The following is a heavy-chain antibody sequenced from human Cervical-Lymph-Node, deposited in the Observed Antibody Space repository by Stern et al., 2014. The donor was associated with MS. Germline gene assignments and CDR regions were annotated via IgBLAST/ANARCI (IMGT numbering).Heavy chain of an antibody. Sequence: VQLVESGGGVVQPGRSLRLSCAASGFIFSNYAMHWVRQPPGEGLEWVAVVSSDGANTYCADSVKGRFTISRDNSKNTLYLQMKSLKIEDTAINYCASQIWGQGTMVTVSS. CDR3: ASQI. CDR2: VSSDGANT. CDR1: GFIFSNYA. J-gene: IGHJ3*02. V-gene: IGHV3-30*01.